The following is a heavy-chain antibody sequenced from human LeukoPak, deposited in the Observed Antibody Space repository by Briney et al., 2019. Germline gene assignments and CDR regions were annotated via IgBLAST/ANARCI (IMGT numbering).Heavy chain of an antibody. V-gene: IGHV1-8*03. CDR1: GYTFTSYD. D-gene: IGHD2-21*02. Sequence: ASVKVSCKASGYTFTSYDINWVRQATGQGLEWMGWMNRNGGNTGYAQKFQGRVTITRNTSISTAYMELSSLRSEDTAVYNCARLSGYCGGDCFTANDYWGQGTLVTVSS. J-gene: IGHJ4*02. CDR2: MNRNGGNT. CDR3: ARLSGYCGGDCFTANDY.